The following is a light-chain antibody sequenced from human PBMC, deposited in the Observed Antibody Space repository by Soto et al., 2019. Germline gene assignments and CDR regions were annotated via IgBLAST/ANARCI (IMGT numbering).Light chain of an antibody. CDR1: QSISSW. V-gene: IGKV1-5*03. CDR3: QQYNSYSRT. CDR2: KAT. Sequence: DIQMTQSPSTLSASVGDRVTITCRASQSISSWLAWYQQKPGKAPKLLIYKATSLESGVPSRSSGSGSGTEFTLTISSLQPDDFAPYSCQQYNSYSRTFGQGTKVEIK. J-gene: IGKJ1*01.